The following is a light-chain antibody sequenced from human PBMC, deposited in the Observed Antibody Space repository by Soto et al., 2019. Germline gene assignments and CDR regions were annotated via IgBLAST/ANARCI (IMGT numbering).Light chain of an antibody. CDR1: SSNIGSNT. V-gene: IGLV1-44*01. CDR2: NNN. Sequence: QSVLTQPPSASGTPGQRVTISCSGSSSNIGSNTVNWYQQLPGTAPKLLIYNNNQRPSGVPDRFSGSKSGTSASLAISGPQSDDQADYYCGAWDDSLNGLVFGTGTKLTVL. CDR3: GAWDDSLNGLV. J-gene: IGLJ1*01.